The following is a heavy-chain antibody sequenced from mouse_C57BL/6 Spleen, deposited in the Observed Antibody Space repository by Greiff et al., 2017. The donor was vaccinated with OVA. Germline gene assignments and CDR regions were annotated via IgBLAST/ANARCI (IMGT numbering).Heavy chain of an antibody. CDR1: GYTFTSYW. CDR3: ARWDDGYYY. CDR2: IHPNSGST. V-gene: IGHV1-64*01. J-gene: IGHJ2*01. D-gene: IGHD2-3*01. Sequence: VQLQESGAELVKPGASVKLSCKASGYTFTSYWMHWVKQRPGQGLEWIGMIHPNSGSTNYNEKFKSKATLTVDKSSSTAYMQLSSLTSEDSAVYYCARWDDGYYYWGQGTTLTVSS.